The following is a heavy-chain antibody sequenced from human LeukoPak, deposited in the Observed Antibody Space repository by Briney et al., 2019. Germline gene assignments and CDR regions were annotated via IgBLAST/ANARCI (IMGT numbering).Heavy chain of an antibody. CDR3: ARSPFDWGYYFDY. CDR1: GFTFSDYY. Sequence: PGGSLRLSCAASGFTFSDYYMSWIRQAPGQGLEWVSYISSSSSYTNYADSVKGRFTISRDIAKNSLYLQMNSLRAEDTAVYYCARSPFDWGYYFDYWGQGTLVTVSS. D-gene: IGHD3-9*01. CDR2: ISSSSSYT. J-gene: IGHJ4*02. V-gene: IGHV3-11*03.